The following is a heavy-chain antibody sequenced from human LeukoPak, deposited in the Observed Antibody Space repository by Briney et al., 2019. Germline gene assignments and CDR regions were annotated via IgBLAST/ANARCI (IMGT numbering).Heavy chain of an antibody. J-gene: IGHJ5*02. CDR2: IYSSGNT. Sequence: SETLSLTCTVSGGSMNQYYWSWIWQPAGRGLEWIGRIYSSGNTFYKASLKSRVTMSVDTSNNQFFLKLTSVTAADTAVYYCAREARSGYEGFWSDPWGQGTLVTVSS. V-gene: IGHV4-4*07. CDR3: AREARSGYEGFWSDP. CDR1: GGSMNQYY. D-gene: IGHD5-12*01.